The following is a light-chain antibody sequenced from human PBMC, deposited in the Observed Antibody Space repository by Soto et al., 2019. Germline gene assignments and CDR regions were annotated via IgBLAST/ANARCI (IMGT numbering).Light chain of an antibody. J-gene: IGLJ1*01. CDR3: CSYAGSRSFV. CDR2: EGS. CDR1: SSDVGSYNL. V-gene: IGLV2-23*01. Sequence: QSALTQPASVSGSPGQSITISCTGTSSDVGSYNLVSWYQQHPGKAPKLMIYEGSKRPSGVSNRFSGSKSGNTASLTISGLQDDDAADYYCCSYAGSRSFVFGTGTKLTVL.